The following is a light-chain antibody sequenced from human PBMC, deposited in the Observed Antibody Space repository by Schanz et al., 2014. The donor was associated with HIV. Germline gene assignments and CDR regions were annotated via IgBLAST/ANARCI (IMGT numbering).Light chain of an antibody. CDR2: DNN. Sequence: QSVLTQPPSVSAAPGQKVTISCSGSSSNIGNNYVSWYQQLPGTAPKLLIYDNNERPSGIPGRFSGAKSSASATLAITGLQTGDEAHYYCAVWDNTLSSVIFGGGTKLTVL. CDR3: AVWDNTLSSVI. V-gene: IGLV1-51*01. J-gene: IGLJ2*01. CDR1: SSNIGNNY.